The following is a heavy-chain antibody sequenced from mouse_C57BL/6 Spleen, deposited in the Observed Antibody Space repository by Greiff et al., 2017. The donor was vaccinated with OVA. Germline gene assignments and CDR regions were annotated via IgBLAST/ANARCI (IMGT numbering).Heavy chain of an antibody. J-gene: IGHJ1*03. V-gene: IGHV1-39*01. CDR3: ARETTVVRNVDV. CDR2: INPNYGTT. CDR1: GYSFTDYN. Sequence: VQLKQSGPELVKPGASVKISCKASGYSFTDYNMNWVKQSHGKSLEWIGVINPNYGTTSYNQKFKGKATLTVDQSSSTAYMQLNSLTSEDSAVYYCARETTVVRNVDVWGTGTTVTVSS. D-gene: IGHD1-1*01.